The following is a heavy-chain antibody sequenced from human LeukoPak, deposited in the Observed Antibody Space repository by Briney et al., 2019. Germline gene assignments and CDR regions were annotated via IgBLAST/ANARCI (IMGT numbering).Heavy chain of an antibody. V-gene: IGHV2-26*01. Sequence: SGPTLVNPTETLTLTCTVSGFSLSNARMGVSWIRQPPGKALEWLAHIFSNDEESYSTSLKSRLTISKDTSKSQVVLTMTNMDPVDTATYYCARTDCSSTSCYDFDCWGQGTLVTVSS. CDR3: ARTDCSSTSCYDFDC. J-gene: IGHJ4*02. CDR2: IFSNDEE. D-gene: IGHD2-2*01. CDR1: GFSLSNARMG.